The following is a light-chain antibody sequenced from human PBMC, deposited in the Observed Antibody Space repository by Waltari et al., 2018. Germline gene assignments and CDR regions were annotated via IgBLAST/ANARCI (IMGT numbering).Light chain of an antibody. CDR1: SSNIGSTT. Sequence: QSVLTQPPSASGTPGQTVTIPCSGTSSNIGSTTLHWYQQLPGTAPKPLIYSNNQRPSGVPDRFSGSKSGTSASLAISGLQSEDEADYYCAEWDDSLNGVVFGGGTKLTVL. V-gene: IGLV1-44*01. CDR3: AEWDDSLNGVV. J-gene: IGLJ2*01. CDR2: SNN.